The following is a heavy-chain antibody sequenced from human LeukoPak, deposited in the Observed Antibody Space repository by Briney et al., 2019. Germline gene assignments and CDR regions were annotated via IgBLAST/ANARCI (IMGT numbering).Heavy chain of an antibody. V-gene: IGHV3-48*04. J-gene: IGHJ3*02. D-gene: IGHD1-26*01. CDR1: GFTFSRYS. CDR2: ISSSSSTM. Sequence: GGSLRLSCAASGFTFSRYSMNWVRQAPGKGLEWVSYISSSSSTMYYADSVKGRFTISRDNAKNSLYLQMNSLRAEDTAVYYCARDHGIVGAKYTFDIWGQGTMVTVSS. CDR3: ARDHGIVGAKYTFDI.